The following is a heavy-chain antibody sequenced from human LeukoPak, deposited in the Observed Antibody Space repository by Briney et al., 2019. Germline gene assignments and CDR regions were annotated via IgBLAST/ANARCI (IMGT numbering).Heavy chain of an antibody. CDR2: INHSGST. V-gene: IGHV4-34*01. Sequence: SETLSLTCAVYGGSFSGYYWSWIRQPPGKGLEWIGEINHSGSTNYNPSLESRVTISVDTSKNQFSLKLSSVTAADTAVYYCARVGAAGAGNWGQGTLVTVSS. CDR1: GGSFSGYY. D-gene: IGHD6-13*01. CDR3: ARVGAAGAGN. J-gene: IGHJ4*02.